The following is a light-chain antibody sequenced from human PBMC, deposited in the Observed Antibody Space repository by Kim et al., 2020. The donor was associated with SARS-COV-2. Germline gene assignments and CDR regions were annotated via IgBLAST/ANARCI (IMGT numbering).Light chain of an antibody. J-gene: IGKJ1*01. V-gene: IGKV1-27*01. Sequence: ASVVDRVTSTCRASQDIANSLAWYQQKPGKVPQVLIYAASTLQSGVPSRFSGSGSGTEFTLTIGSLQTEDVATYYCQKYNSAPWTFGPGTKVDIK. CDR3: QKYNSAPWT. CDR2: AAS. CDR1: QDIANS.